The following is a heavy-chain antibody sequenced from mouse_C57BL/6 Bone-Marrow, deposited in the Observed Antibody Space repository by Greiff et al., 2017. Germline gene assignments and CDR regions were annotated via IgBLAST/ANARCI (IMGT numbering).Heavy chain of an antibody. J-gene: IGHJ1*03. CDR3: ARDYYGSSPSYWYFDV. CDR2: IYPGSGST. D-gene: IGHD1-1*01. Sequence: QVQLKQPGAELVKPGASVKMSCKASGYTFTSYWITWVKQRPGQGLEWIGDIYPGSGSTNYNEKFKSKATLTVDTSSSTAYMQLSSLTSEDSAVYYCARDYYGSSPSYWYFDVWGTGTTVTVSS. V-gene: IGHV1-55*01. CDR1: GYTFTSYW.